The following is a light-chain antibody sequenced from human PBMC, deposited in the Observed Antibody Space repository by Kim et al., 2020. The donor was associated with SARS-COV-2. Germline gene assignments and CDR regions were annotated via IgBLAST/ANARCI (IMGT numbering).Light chain of an antibody. CDR3: QQYDNHPYT. CDR2: EAS. CDR1: QSVRSC. V-gene: IGKV1-5*03. J-gene: IGKJ2*01. Sequence: DIQMTQSPSSLSASVGDRVTITCRASQSVRSCLAWYQQKPGKAPKLLIYEASTLEAGVPSRFSGRGSGTEFTLTINSLQPDDFATYSCQQYDNHPYTFGQGTKLEI.